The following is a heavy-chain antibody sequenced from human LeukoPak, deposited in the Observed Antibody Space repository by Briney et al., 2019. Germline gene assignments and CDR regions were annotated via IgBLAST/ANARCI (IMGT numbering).Heavy chain of an antibody. CDR1: GYTFTSYG. CDR2: ISAYNGNT. Sequence: GASVKVSFKASGYTFTSYGISWVRQAPGQGLEWMGWISAYNGNTNYAQKLQGRVTMTTDTSTSTAYMELRSLRSDDTAVYYCARAPPYYDYIWGSYHGRWGQGTLVTVSS. V-gene: IGHV1-18*01. D-gene: IGHD3-16*02. CDR3: ARAPPYYDYIWGSYHGR. J-gene: IGHJ4*02.